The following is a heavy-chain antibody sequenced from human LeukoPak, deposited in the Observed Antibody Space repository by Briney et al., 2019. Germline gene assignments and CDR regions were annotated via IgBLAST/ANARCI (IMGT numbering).Heavy chain of an antibody. CDR3: ARYGDYTWYFDL. J-gene: IGHJ2*01. D-gene: IGHD4-17*01. V-gene: IGHV4-4*07. CDR2: IYSSGAI. CDR1: GGSISSYY. Sequence: SETLSLTCSVSGGSISSYYWSWIRQPDGKGLEWIGGIYSSGAINYNPSLKSRVTMSLDTSKNQFSLKLNSVTAADTAVYFCARYGDYTWYFDLWGRGTLVTVSS.